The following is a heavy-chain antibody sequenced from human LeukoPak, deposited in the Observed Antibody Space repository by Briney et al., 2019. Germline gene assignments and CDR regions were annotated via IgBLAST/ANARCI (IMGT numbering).Heavy chain of an antibody. CDR1: GFTLSGSA. J-gene: IGHJ6*02. D-gene: IGHD6-6*01. V-gene: IGHV3-73*01. CDR3: TRPTSIAALHGMDV. Sequence: PGGSLRLSCAASGFTLSGSAMHWVRQASGKGLEWVGRIRSKANSYATAYAASVKGRFTISRDDSKNTAYLQMNSLKTEDTAVYYCTRPTSIAALHGMDVWGQGTTVTVSS. CDR2: IRSKANSYAT.